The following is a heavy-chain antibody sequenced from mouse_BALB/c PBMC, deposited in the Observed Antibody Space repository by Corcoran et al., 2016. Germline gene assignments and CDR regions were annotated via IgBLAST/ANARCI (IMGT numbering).Heavy chain of an antibody. CDR3: AREPYAMDY. V-gene: IGHV9-3-1*01. CDR1: GYTFTNYG. J-gene: IGHJ4*01. Sequence: QIQLVPSGPELKKPGETVKISCKASGYTFTNYGMNWVKQAPGKGLKWMGWINTYTGEPTYADDFKGRFAFSLETSASTAYLQINNLKNEYTATYFCAREPYAMDYWGQGTSVTVSS. CDR2: INTYTGEP.